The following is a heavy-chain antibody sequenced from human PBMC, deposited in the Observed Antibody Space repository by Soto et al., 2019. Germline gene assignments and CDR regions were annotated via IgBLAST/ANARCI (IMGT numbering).Heavy chain of an antibody. J-gene: IGHJ4*02. Sequence: ASVKVSCKASGYTFTSYYMHWVRQAPGQGLEWMGIINPSGGSTSYAQKFQGRVTMTRDTSTSTVYMELSSLRSEDTAVYYCARVPIAVAGSLCFDYWGQGTLVTVSS. CDR3: ARVPIAVAGSLCFDY. D-gene: IGHD6-19*01. CDR1: GYTFTSYY. CDR2: INPSGGST. V-gene: IGHV1-46*01.